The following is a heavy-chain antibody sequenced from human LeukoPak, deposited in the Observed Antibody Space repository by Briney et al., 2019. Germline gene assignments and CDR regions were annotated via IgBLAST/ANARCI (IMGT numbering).Heavy chain of an antibody. D-gene: IGHD3-3*01. V-gene: IGHV4-34*01. Sequence: SETLSLTCAVYGGSFSGYYWSWIRQPPGKGLEWIGEINHSGSTNYNPSLKSRVTISVDTSKNQFSLKLSSVTAADMAVYYCARPSGGDFWSGYFENDAFDIWGQGTMVTVSS. CDR3: ARPSGGDFWSGYFENDAFDI. CDR2: INHSGST. CDR1: GGSFSGYY. J-gene: IGHJ3*02.